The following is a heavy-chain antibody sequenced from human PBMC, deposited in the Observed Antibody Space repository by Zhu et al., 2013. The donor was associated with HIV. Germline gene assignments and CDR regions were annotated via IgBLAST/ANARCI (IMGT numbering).Heavy chain of an antibody. CDR2: IIPIFGTA. V-gene: IGHV1-69*06. Sequence: QVQLVQSGAEVKKPGSSVKVSCKASGGTFSSYAISWVRQAPGQGLEWMGGIIPIFGTANYAQKFQGRVTITADKSTSTAYMELSSLRSEDTAVYYCARVTLETHYGDYVGYYYGMDVWGQGTTVTVSS. CDR3: ARVTLETHYGDYVGYYYGMDV. D-gene: IGHD4-17*01. J-gene: IGHJ6*02. CDR1: GGTFSSYA.